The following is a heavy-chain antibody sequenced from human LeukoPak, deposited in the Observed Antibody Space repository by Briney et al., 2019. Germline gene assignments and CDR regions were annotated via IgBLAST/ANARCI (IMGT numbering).Heavy chain of an antibody. Sequence: SETLCLTCAVYGGSFSGYYWSWIRQPPGKGLEWIGESNHSGSTNYNPSLKSRVTISVDTSKNQFSLKVSSVTAADTAMYYCARALVRDPYYYYGMDVWGQGTTVSVSS. V-gene: IGHV4-34*01. D-gene: IGHD6-6*01. CDR3: ARALVRDPYYYYGMDV. CDR2: SNHSGST. CDR1: GGSFSGYY. J-gene: IGHJ6*02.